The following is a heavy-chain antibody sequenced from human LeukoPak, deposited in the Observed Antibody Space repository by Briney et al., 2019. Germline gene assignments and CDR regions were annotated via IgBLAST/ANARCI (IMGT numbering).Heavy chain of an antibody. Sequence: SVKVSCKASGGTFRSYAISWVRPAPGQGLEWMGRIIPILGIANYAQKFQGRDTITADKSTSTAYMELSSLRSEDTAVYYCANRIAAGFDYWGQGTLVTVSS. CDR1: GGTFRSYA. CDR3: ANRIAAGFDY. V-gene: IGHV1-69*04. J-gene: IGHJ4*02. CDR2: IIPILGIA. D-gene: IGHD6-13*01.